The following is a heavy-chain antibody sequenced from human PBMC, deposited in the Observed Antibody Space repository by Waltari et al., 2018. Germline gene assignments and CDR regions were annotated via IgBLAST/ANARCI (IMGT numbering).Heavy chain of an antibody. V-gene: IGHV4-59*11. D-gene: IGHD6-13*01. J-gene: IGHJ4*02. CDR2: IYYSGST. CDR3: ARRAAAGTFDY. Sequence: QVQLQESGPGLVKPSETLSLTCTVSGGSISSHYWSWIRQPPGKGLEWIGYIYYSGSTNYNPSLKSRVTISVDTSKNQFSLKLSSVTAADTAVYYCARRAAAGTFDYWGQGTLVTVSS. CDR1: GGSISSHY.